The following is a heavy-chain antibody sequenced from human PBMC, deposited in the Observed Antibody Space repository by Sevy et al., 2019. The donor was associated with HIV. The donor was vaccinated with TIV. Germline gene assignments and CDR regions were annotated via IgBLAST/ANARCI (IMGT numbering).Heavy chain of an antibody. V-gene: IGHV4-4*07. CDR2: IYSSGST. CDR3: AREEMATIVAFDI. CDR1: GASISSYY. D-gene: IGHD5-12*01. Sequence: SETLSLTCTVSGASISSYYWSWIRQSAGKGLEWIGRIYSSGSTNYNPSLKSRVTMSADRSKNQFSLKLSSVTAADTAVFYCAREEMATIVAFDIWGQGTMVTVSS. J-gene: IGHJ3*02.